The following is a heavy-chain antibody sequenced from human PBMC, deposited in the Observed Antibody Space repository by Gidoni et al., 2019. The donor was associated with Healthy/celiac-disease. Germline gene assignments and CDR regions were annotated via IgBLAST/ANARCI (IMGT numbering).Heavy chain of an antibody. Sequence: EVQLLASGGVLVQPGGSLRLSCAASGLTFSSYAMSWVRQAPGKGLEWVSSISGSGGRTYDADSVKGRFTISRDNSKNTLYLQMNSLRAEDTAVYYCAKDADYGWCDAFDIWGQGTMVTVSS. V-gene: IGHV3-23*01. D-gene: IGHD2-8*02. J-gene: IGHJ3*02. CDR1: GLTFSSYA. CDR2: ISGSGGRT. CDR3: AKDADYGWCDAFDI.